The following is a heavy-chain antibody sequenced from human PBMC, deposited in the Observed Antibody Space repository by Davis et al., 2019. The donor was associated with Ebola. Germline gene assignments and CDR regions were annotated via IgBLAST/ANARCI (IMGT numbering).Heavy chain of an antibody. CDR2: ISWNSGSI. J-gene: IGHJ1*01. CDR1: GFTFDDYA. V-gene: IGHV3-9*01. Sequence: SLKISCAASGFTFDDYAMHWVRQAPGKGLEWVSGISWNSGSIGYADSVKGRFTISRDTAKNSLYLQMNSLRAEDTALYYCAKEQGDYGDFQHWGQGTLVTVSS. D-gene: IGHD4-17*01. CDR3: AKEQGDYGDFQH.